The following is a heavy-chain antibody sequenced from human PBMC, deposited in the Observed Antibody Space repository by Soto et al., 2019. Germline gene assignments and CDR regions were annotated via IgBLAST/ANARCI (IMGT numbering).Heavy chain of an antibody. CDR3: ARTTFYEIFSASYAHFDS. J-gene: IGHJ4*01. D-gene: IGHD3-9*01. Sequence: PSDALSLTCTVSGVFISSGRFYWSWIRQHPGKGLEWIGHISDSGSSYYNPSLESRVTISVDTSKNQFSLKLSAVTAADTAVYFCARTTFYEIFSASYAHFDSWGHETLVRLSS. CDR1: GVFISSGRFY. V-gene: IGHV4-31*03. CDR2: ISDSGSS.